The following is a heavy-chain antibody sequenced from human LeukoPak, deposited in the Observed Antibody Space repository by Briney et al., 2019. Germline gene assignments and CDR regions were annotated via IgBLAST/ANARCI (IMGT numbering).Heavy chain of an antibody. CDR3: AKESPHFDY. J-gene: IGHJ4*02. CDR2: ISGNSIST. V-gene: IGHV3-23*01. CDR1: GFTFSSYS. Sequence: PGGSLRLSCAASGFTFSSYSMNWVRQAPGKGLEWVSAISGNSISTYYADSAKGRFTTSRDNSKNTLYLQMNSLRAEDTAVYYCAKESPHFDYWGQGTLVTVSS.